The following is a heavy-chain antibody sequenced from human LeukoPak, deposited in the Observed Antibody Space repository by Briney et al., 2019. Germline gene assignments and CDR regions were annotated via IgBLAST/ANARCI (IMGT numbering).Heavy chain of an antibody. CDR1: GFTFSRYP. CDR3: VKAQYDFWSGLDY. V-gene: IGHV3-64D*09. D-gene: IGHD3-3*01. Sequence: PGGSLRLSCSASGFTFSRYPMHWVRQAPGKGLEYVSAISGNGGSTYYAGSVKGRFTISRDNSKNTLYLQMSSLRTEDTAIYYCVKAQYDFWSGLDYWGQGTLVTVSS. J-gene: IGHJ4*02. CDR2: ISGNGGST.